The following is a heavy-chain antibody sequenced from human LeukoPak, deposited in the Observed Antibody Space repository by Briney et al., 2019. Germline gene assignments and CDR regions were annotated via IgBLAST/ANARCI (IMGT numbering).Heavy chain of an antibody. CDR3: ARPVYGRGAFDI. J-gene: IGHJ3*02. CDR1: GGSFSGYY. CDR2: IKHSGST. D-gene: IGHD2/OR15-2a*01. Sequence: SETLSLTCAVYGGSFSGYYWSWIRRPPGKGLEWIGEIKHSGSTNYNPSLKSRVTISVDTSKNQFSLKLSSVTAADTAAYYRARPVYGRGAFDIWGQGTMVTVSS. V-gene: IGHV4-34*01.